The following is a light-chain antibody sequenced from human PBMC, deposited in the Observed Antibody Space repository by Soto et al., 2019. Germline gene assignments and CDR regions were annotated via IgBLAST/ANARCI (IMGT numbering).Light chain of an antibody. Sequence: QSVLAQPASVSGSPGQSITISCTGTSSDVGGYNYVSWYQQHPGKAPKLMIYEVSNRPSGVSNRFSGSKSGNTASLTISGLQAEDEAHYYCSSYTSSSNYVLGNGTKVTV. J-gene: IGLJ1*01. CDR2: EVS. V-gene: IGLV2-14*01. CDR3: SSYTSSSNYV. CDR1: SSDVGGYNY.